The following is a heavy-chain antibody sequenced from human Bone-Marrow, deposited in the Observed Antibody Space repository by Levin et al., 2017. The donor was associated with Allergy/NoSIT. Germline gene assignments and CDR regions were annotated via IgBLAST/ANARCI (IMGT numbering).Heavy chain of an antibody. CDR1: GFTFSNYS. Sequence: PGGSLRLSCAASGFTFSNYSMNWVRQAPGKGLEWVSSITSSSSYIYYANSVKGRFTISRDNARNSVYLQVNSLRVEDTAVYYCARTVGATYVFDFWGRGTLVSVSS. CDR2: ITSSSSYI. D-gene: IGHD1-26*01. J-gene: IGHJ4*02. V-gene: IGHV3-21*01. CDR3: ARTVGATYVFDF.